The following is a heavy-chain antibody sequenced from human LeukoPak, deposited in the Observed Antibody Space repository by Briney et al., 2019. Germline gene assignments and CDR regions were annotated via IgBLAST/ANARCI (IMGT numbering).Heavy chain of an antibody. CDR1: GYTFTSYA. V-gene: IGHV7-4-1*02. CDR3: ARGGDYYGDYDDAFDI. J-gene: IGHJ3*02. D-gene: IGHD4-17*01. CDR2: INTNTGNP. Sequence: ASVKVSCKASGYTFTSYAMNWVRQAPGQGLEWMGWINTNTGNPTYAQGFTGRFVFSLDTSVSTAYLQISSLKAEDTAVYYCARGGDYYGDYDDAFDIWGQGTMVTVSS.